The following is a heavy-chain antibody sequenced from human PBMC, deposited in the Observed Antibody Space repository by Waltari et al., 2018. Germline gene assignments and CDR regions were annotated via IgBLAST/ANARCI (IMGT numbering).Heavy chain of an antibody. CDR1: GYTFTDYY. CDR3: ATHGSSWALTDRSLNWYFDL. Sequence: EVQLVQSGAEVKKPGATVKISCKVSGYTFTDYYMHWVQQAPGKGLEWMGLVDPEDGETIYAEKFQGRVTITADTSTDTAYMELSSLRSEDTAVYYCATHGSSWALTDRSLNWYFDLWGRGTLVTVSS. J-gene: IGHJ2*01. D-gene: IGHD6-13*01. V-gene: IGHV1-69-2*01. CDR2: VDPEDGET.